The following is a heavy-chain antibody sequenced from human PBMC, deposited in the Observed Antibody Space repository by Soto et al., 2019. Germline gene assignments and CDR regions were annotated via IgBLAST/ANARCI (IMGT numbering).Heavy chain of an antibody. J-gene: IGHJ4*02. Sequence: QVQLVQSGADVKKPGSSVKVSCQASGVTFSSETLGWVRQAPGQGLEWVGGIIPLFGTASYAQKFQGRGTITADESTGTVYMELSTLRSDDTAVYFCATELGENPASPFDAWGQGTLVTVSS. CDR1: GVTFSSET. V-gene: IGHV1-69*01. D-gene: IGHD3-10*01. CDR2: IIPLFGTA. CDR3: ATELGENPASPFDA.